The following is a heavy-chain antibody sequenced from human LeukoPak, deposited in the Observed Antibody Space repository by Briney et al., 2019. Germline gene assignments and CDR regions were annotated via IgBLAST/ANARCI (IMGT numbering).Heavy chain of an antibody. V-gene: IGHV4-59*01. CDR3: ARERHYYDSSGYPYVFDV. CDR2: IYYSGST. Sequence: PSETLSLTCAVYGGSFSGYYWSWIRQPPGKGLEWIGYIYYSGSTNYNPSLKSRVTISVDTSKNQFSLKLSSVTAADTAVYYCARERHYYDSSGYPYVFDVWGQGTMVTVSS. J-gene: IGHJ3*01. D-gene: IGHD3-22*01. CDR1: GGSFSGYY.